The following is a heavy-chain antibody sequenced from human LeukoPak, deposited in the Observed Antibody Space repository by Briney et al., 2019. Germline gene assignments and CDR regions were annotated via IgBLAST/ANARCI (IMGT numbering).Heavy chain of an antibody. J-gene: IGHJ5*02. CDR1: GFTFSSYA. CDR2: ISGSGGST. CDR3: AKFGGLFDCSGGSCYGWFDP. Sequence: GGSLRLSCAASGFTFSSYAMSWVRQAPGKGLEWVSAISGSGGSTYYADSVKGRFTISRDNSKNTLYLQMNSLRAEDTAVYYCAKFGGLFDCSGGSCYGWFDPWGQGTLVTVSS. D-gene: IGHD2-15*01. V-gene: IGHV3-23*01.